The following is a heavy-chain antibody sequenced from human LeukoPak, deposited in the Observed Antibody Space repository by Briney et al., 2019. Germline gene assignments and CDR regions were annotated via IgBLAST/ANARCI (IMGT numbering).Heavy chain of an antibody. J-gene: IGHJ4*02. V-gene: IGHV4-59*01. CDR3: ARWRGYSYGSDFDF. Sequence: SETLSLTCTVSGGSISSYYWSWIRQPPGKGLEWIGYIYYSGSTNYNPSLKSQVTISVDTSKNQFSLELSSVTAADTAVYYCARWRGYSYGSDFDFWGQGTLVTVSS. CDR2: IYYSGST. CDR1: GGSISSYY. D-gene: IGHD5-18*01.